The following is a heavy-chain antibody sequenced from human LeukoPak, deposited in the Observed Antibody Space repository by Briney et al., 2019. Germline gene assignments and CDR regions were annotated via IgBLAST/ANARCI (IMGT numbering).Heavy chain of an antibody. CDR1: GFTFSSYG. CDR2: IWYDGSNK. CDR3: ARDGVVVVAATHSYYYYYGMDV. J-gene: IGHJ6*02. Sequence: PGRSLRLSCAASGFTFSSYGMHWVRQAPGKGLEWVAVIWYDGSNKYYADSVKGRFTISRDSSKNTLYLQMNSLRAEDTAVYYCARDGVVVVAATHSYYYYYGMDVWGQGTTVTVSS. V-gene: IGHV3-33*01. D-gene: IGHD2-15*01.